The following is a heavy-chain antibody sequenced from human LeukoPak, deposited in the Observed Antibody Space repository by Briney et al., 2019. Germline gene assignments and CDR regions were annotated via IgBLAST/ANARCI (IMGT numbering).Heavy chain of an antibody. D-gene: IGHD5-24*01. CDR2: ISGSGGST. Sequence: GGSLRPSCAASGFTFSSYAMSWVRQAPGKGLEWVSAISGSGGSTYYADSVKGRFTISRDNSKNTLYLQMNSLRAEDTAVYYCAKETELATVIDYYYGMDVWGQGTTVTVSS. V-gene: IGHV3-23*01. CDR1: GFTFSSYA. J-gene: IGHJ6*02. CDR3: AKETELATVIDYYYGMDV.